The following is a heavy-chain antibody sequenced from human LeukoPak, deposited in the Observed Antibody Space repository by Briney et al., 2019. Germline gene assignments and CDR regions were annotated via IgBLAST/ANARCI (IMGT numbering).Heavy chain of an antibody. D-gene: IGHD3-10*01. CDR3: ARGTYYYGSGSLPTYYFDY. J-gene: IGHJ4*02. CDR2: IYYSGST. CDR1: GGSISSGDYY. Sequence: SQTLSLTCTVSGGSISSGDYYWSWIRQPPGKGLEWIGYIYYSGSTYYNPSLKSRVTISVDTSKNQFSLKLSSVTAADTAVYYCARGTYYYGSGSLPTYYFDYWGLGTLVTVSS. V-gene: IGHV4-30-4*01.